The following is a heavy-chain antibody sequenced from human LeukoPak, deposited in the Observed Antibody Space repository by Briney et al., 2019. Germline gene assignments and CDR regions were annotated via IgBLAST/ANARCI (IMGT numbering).Heavy chain of an antibody. CDR3: ASGWYYDSSGYYVDAFDF. CDR2: ISGSSSTI. J-gene: IGHJ3*01. CDR1: GFTFRSCW. V-gene: IGHV3-48*02. Sequence: PGGSLRLSCAASGFTFRSCWMHWVRQVPGKGLEWVSYISGSSSTIYYADSVKGRFTISRDSAKNSLYLQMNSLRDEDTAVYYCASGWYYDSSGYYVDAFDFWGQGTMVTVSS. D-gene: IGHD3-22*01.